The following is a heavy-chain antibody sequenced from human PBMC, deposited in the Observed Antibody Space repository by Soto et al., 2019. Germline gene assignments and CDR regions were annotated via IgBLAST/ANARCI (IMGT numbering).Heavy chain of an antibody. CDR2: IRSKAYGGTT. V-gene: IGHV3-49*04. J-gene: IGHJ5*02. Sequence: PGGSLRLYCAALGFTFSDHYMDWVRQAPGKGLEWVGRIRSKAYGGTTEYAASVKGRFTISRDDSKSIAYLQMNSLKTEDTAVYYCTRAVRVDPWGQGTLVTVSS. D-gene: IGHD2-2*01. CDR1: GFTFSDHY. CDR3: TRAVRVDP.